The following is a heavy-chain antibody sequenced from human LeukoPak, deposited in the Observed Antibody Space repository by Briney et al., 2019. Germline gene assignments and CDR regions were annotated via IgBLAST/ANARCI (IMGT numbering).Heavy chain of an antibody. CDR1: GGSINNNY. CDR2: IYYSGST. V-gene: IGHV4-59*01. Sequence: SATLSLTCTVSGGSINNNYWGWIRQPPGKGLEWIGYIYYSGSTIYNPSLKSRVTISLDTSKNQFSLRLTSVTAADTALYSCAGGWGWLPDYWGQGTLVTVSS. J-gene: IGHJ4*02. CDR3: AGGWGWLPDY. D-gene: IGHD3-22*01.